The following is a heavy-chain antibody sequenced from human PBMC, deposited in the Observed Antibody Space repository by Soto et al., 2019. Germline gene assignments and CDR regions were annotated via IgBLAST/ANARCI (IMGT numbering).Heavy chain of an antibody. CDR1: GFTVSSYA. J-gene: IGHJ6*03. CDR2: ISGSGST. V-gene: IGHV3-23*01. CDR3: AKARRFTFSTGYYMDV. Sequence: EVQLLEAGGGLVQPGGSLRLSCAASGFTVSSYAMSWVRQAPGKGLEWVSAISGSGSTYSADSVKGRFTISRDSSKNTLYLEMNSLRAEDTAVYYCAKARRFTFSTGYYMDVWGSGTTVTVSS. D-gene: IGHD3-16*01.